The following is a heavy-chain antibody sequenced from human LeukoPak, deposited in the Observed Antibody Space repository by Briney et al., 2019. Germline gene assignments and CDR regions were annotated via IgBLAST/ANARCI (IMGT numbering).Heavy chain of an antibody. V-gene: IGHV3-30-3*01. CDR3: ARGYCSGGSCYDWFDP. Sequence: PGGSLRLSCAASGFTFSSYAMHWVRQAPGKGLEWVAVISYDGSSKYYADSVKGRFTISRDNSKNTLYLQMNSLRAEDTAVYYCARGYCSGGSCYDWFDPWGQGTLVTVSS. D-gene: IGHD2-15*01. CDR1: GFTFSSYA. CDR2: ISYDGSSK. J-gene: IGHJ5*02.